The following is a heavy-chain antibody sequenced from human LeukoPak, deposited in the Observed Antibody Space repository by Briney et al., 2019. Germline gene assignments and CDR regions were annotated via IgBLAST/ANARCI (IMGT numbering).Heavy chain of an antibody. CDR1: GGSISSYY. V-gene: IGHV4-39*01. J-gene: IGHJ4*02. CDR2: IYYSGST. CDR3: ASSREAVAGTGNLDY. Sequence: SETLSLTCTVSGGSISSYYWSWIRQPPGKGLEWIGSIYYSGSTYYNPSLKSRVTISVDTSKNQFSLKLSSVTAADTAVYYCASSREAVAGTGNLDYWGQGTLVTVSS. D-gene: IGHD6-19*01.